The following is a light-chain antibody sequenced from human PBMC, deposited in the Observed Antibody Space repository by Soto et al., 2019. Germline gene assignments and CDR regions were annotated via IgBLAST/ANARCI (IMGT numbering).Light chain of an antibody. CDR1: QSVSSSY. CDR3: QQYGSSPLT. J-gene: IGKJ4*01. Sequence: EIVLTQSAGTLSLCPGERATLSCRASQSVSSSYLAWYQQKPGQAPRLLIYGASSRATGIPDRFSGSGSGTDFTLTISRLEPEDFAVYYCQQYGSSPLTFGGGTKVEIK. CDR2: GAS. V-gene: IGKV3-20*01.